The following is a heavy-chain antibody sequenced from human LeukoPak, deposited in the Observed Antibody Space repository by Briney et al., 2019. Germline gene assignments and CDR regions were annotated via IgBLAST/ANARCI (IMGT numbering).Heavy chain of an antibody. Sequence: GGSLRLSCAASGFTFSSYWMSWVRQAPGKGLEWVANIKQDGSENYYVDSVKGRFTISRDNAKNSLYLQINSLRAEDTAVYYCARVGATVGYYFDYWGQGTLVTVSS. CDR3: ARVGATVGYYFDY. CDR1: GFTFSSYW. J-gene: IGHJ4*02. CDR2: IKQDGSEN. V-gene: IGHV3-7*01. D-gene: IGHD1-26*01.